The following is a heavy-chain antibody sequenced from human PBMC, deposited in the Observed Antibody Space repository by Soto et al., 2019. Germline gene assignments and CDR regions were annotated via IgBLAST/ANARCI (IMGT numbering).Heavy chain of an antibody. D-gene: IGHD6-13*01. CDR1: VDSVSSNNAT. J-gene: IGHJ4*02. CDR3: ARSYSSTWHSFFDC. V-gene: IGHV6-1*01. CDR2: TYYRSKWYN. Sequence: PSQTLSLTCAISVDSVSSNNATWNWIRQSPSRGLEWLGRTYYRSKWYNDYAVSVKGPITINPDTSKNQFSLQLNSVTPEDTAVYYCARSYSSTWHSFFDCWGQGTLVTVSS.